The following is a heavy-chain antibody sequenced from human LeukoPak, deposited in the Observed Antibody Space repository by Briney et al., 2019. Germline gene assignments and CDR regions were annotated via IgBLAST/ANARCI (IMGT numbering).Heavy chain of an antibody. J-gene: IGHJ4*02. V-gene: IGHV3-43*02. Sequence: PGGSLRLSCAASGFTLNDLAMHLVRQAPGKGLEWVSLISGDGGNTYYADSVKGRFTISRDNSKNSLYLQMNSLRTEDTALYYCAKTKRGYSNYDLPDYWRQGNLVTVSS. CDR2: ISGDGGNT. D-gene: IGHD4-11*01. CDR3: AKTKRGYSNYDLPDY. CDR1: GFTLNDLA.